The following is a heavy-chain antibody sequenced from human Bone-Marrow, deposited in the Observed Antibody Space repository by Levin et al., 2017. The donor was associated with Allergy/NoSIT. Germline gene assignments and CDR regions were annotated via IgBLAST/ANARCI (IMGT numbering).Heavy chain of an antibody. CDR2: IHHSEST. V-gene: IGHV4-38-2*02. CDR1: GYSITSDSF. Sequence: SQTLSLTCTVSGYSITSDSFWGWIRQPPGKGLEWIGRIHHSESTYYNSSLKSRVALSVDTSNNQFSLKLTSVTAADTAVYYCARGGTTRLFRAFDIWGQGIMVTVSS. J-gene: IGHJ3*02. CDR3: ARGGTTRLFRAFDI. D-gene: IGHD4-17*01.